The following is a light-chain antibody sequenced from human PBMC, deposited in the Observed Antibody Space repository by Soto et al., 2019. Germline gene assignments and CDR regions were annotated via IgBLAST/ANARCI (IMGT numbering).Light chain of an antibody. Sequence: QMTQSPSCLSASVGDRFTSTCRASQSISSYLNWYQQKKGKAPEXXIYAASTLQSGVPSRFSGSGYGTDFNLTISSLQTEDFATYYCQQSYTMPVTFGQGTRLEIK. CDR1: QSISSY. J-gene: IGKJ5*01. CDR3: QQSYTMPVT. CDR2: AAS. V-gene: IGKV1-39*01.